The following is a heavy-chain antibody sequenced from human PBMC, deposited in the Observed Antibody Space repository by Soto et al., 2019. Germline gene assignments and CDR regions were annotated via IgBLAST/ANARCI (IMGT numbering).Heavy chain of an antibody. CDR3: AKDIVVVPAAPAHYYYGMDV. J-gene: IGHJ6*01. CDR1: GFTFSSYA. V-gene: IGHV3-30*18. Sequence: GGSLRLSCAASGFTFSSYAMSWVRQAPGKGLEWVAVISYDGSNKYYADSVKGRFTISRDNSKNTLYLQMNSLRAEDTAVYYCAKDIVVVPAAPAHYYYGMDVWGQGTTVTVSS. CDR2: ISYDGSNK. D-gene: IGHD2-2*01.